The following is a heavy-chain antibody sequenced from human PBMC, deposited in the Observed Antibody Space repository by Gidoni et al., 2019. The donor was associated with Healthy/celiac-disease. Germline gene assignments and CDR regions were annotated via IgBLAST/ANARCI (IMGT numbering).Heavy chain of an antibody. Sequence: VQPVESGGGVVQPWRSLRLPCAASGFTFPSHGMHWVRPAPGKGLEWVAVIWHDGINKYYADSVKGRFTISRDNSKNTLYLQMNSLRAEDTAVYYCERELREYCSSTSCYTVNYYYYYMDVWGKGTTVTVSS. J-gene: IGHJ6*03. CDR1: GFTFPSHG. CDR3: ERELREYCSSTSCYTVNYYYYYMDV. D-gene: IGHD2-2*02. CDR2: IWHDGINK. V-gene: IGHV3-33*01.